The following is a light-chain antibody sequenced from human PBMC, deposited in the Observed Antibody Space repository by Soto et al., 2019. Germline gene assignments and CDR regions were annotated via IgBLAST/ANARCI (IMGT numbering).Light chain of an antibody. J-gene: IGKJ1*01. CDR3: QQYNDWPRT. CDR2: GAS. V-gene: IGKV3-15*01. Sequence: EIVMTQSPATLSVSPGERATLSSRARQSVSSNLSWYQQKPGQVPRLLIYGASTRATGIPARFSGSGSGTEFTLTITSLQSEGFAVYYCQQYNDWPRTFGQGTKVEVK. CDR1: QSVSSN.